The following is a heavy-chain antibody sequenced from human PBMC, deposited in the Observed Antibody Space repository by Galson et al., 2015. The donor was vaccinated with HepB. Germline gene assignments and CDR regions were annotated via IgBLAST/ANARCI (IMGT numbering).Heavy chain of an antibody. CDR2: IIPIFGTA. Sequence: SVKVSCKASGGTFSSYAISWVRQAPGQGLEWMGGIIPIFGTANYAQKFQGRVTITADKSTSTAYMELSSLRSEDTAVYYCARDSHPYHCTNGVCYSDYWGQGTLVTVSS. J-gene: IGHJ4*02. V-gene: IGHV1-69*06. CDR3: ARDSHPYHCTNGVCYSDY. D-gene: IGHD2-8*01. CDR1: GGTFSSYA.